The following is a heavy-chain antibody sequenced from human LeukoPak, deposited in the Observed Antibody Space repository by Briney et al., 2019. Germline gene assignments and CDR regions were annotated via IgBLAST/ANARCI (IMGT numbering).Heavy chain of an antibody. CDR1: GGTSSSYA. CDR2: IIPIFGTA. CDR3: ARGEEQVVITTSLDY. V-gene: IGHV1-69*13. Sequence: ASVKVSCKASGGTSSSYAISWVRQAPGQGLEWMGGIIPIFGTANYAQKFQGRVTITADESTSTAYMELSSLRSEDTAVYYCARGEEQVVITTSLDYWGQGTLVTVSS. D-gene: IGHD3-22*01. J-gene: IGHJ4*02.